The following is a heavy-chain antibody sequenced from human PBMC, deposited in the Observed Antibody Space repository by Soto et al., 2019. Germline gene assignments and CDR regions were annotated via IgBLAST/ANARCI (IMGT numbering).Heavy chain of an antibody. CDR3: ARDEDDYGDYVVEDWFDP. J-gene: IGHJ5*02. CDR2: ISSSSSTI. D-gene: IGHD4-17*01. CDR1: GFTFSSYS. Sequence: ESGGGLVQPGGSLRLSCAASGFTFSSYSMNWVRQAPGKGLEWVSYISSSSSTIYYADSVKGRFTISRDNAKNSLYLQMNSLRDEDTAVYYCARDEDDYGDYVVEDWFDPWGQGTLVTVSS. V-gene: IGHV3-48*02.